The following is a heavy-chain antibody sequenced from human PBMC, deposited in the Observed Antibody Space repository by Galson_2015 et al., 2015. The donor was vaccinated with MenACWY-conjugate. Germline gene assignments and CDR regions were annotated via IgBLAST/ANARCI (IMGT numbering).Heavy chain of an antibody. CDR2: LYWADAK. V-gene: IGHV2-5*02. D-gene: IGHD2-2*01. CDR1: GFSLTTTGVG. J-gene: IGHJ4*02. Sequence: PALVKPTQTLTLTCTFSGFSLTTTGVGVAWIRQPPGKALAWLALLYWADAKRSRPSLRSRLPVTKAPSNTRVVLPMTNVDPVDTATYYCAHSGEYCSRTSCYYFDYWGQGAPVTVSS. CDR3: AHSGEYCSRTSCYYFDY.